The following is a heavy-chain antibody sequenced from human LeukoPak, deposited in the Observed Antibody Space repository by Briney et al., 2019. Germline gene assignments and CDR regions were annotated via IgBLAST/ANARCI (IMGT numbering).Heavy chain of an antibody. CDR2: ISSSSNYI. Sequence: GGSLRLSCAASGFTVSSNYMSWVRQAPGKGLEWVSCISSSSNYIYYADSVKGRFTISRDNAKNSLFLQMNSLRAEDTAVYYCARDEGVSFDYWGQGILVTVSS. CDR1: GFTVSSNY. J-gene: IGHJ4*02. CDR3: ARDEGVSFDY. V-gene: IGHV3-21*01.